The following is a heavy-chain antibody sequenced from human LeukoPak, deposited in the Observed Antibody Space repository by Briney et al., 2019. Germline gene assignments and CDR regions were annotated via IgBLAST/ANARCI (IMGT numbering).Heavy chain of an antibody. CDR1: RFTFSSNA. CDR2: ISGSGDAT. Sequence: GGSLRLSCAASRFTFSSNAMSWVRQAPGKGLEWVSTISGSGDATYYAESVKGQFTISRDNSKNTLYLQMNSLRAEDTAVYYCARRRDTAMVKYYYYYMDVWGKGTTVTVSS. J-gene: IGHJ6*03. D-gene: IGHD5-18*01. V-gene: IGHV3-23*01. CDR3: ARRRDTAMVKYYYYYMDV.